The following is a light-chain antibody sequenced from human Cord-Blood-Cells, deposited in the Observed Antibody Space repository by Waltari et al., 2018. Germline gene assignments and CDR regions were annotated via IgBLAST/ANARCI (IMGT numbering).Light chain of an antibody. J-gene: IGKJ2*01. V-gene: IGKV3-20*01. Sequence: EIVLTQSPGTLSLSPGERATLSCRASQSVSSSYLACYQQKPGQAPRLLIYGASRRATGIPDRFSGSGSGTDFTLTISRLEPEDFAVYYCQQYGSSPYTFGQGTKLEIK. CDR2: GAS. CDR1: QSVSSSY. CDR3: QQYGSSPYT.